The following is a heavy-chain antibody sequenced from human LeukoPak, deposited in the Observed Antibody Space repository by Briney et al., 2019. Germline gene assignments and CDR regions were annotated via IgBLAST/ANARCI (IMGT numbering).Heavy chain of an antibody. V-gene: IGHV4-61*02. CDR2: IYTSGST. J-gene: IGHJ6*03. Sequence: SQTLSLTCTVSGGSISSGSYYWSWIRQPAGKGLEWIGRIYTSGSTNYNPSLKSRVTISVDTSKNQFSLKLSSVTAADTAVYYCARASFQLPSREYYYYMDVWGKGTTVTVSS. CDR1: GGSISSGSYY. CDR3: ARASFQLPSREYYYYMDV. D-gene: IGHD1-26*01.